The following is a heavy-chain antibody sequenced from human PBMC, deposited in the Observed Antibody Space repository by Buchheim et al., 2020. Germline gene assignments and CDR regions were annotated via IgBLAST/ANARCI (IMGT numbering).Heavy chain of an antibody. J-gene: IGHJ4*02. CDR3: ARAEYDYVWGSYQSPYFDY. CDR2: INPSGGST. V-gene: IGHV1-46*01. CDR1: GYTFTSYY. D-gene: IGHD3-16*02. Sequence: QVQLVPSGAEVKKPGASVKVSCKASGYTFTSYYMHWVRQAPGQGLEWMGIINPSGGSTSYAQKFQGRVTMTRDTSTSTVYMELSSLRPEDTAVYYCARAEYDYVWGSYQSPYFDYWGQGT.